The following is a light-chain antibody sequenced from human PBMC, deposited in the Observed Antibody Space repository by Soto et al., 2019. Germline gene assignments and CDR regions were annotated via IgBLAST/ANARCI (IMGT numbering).Light chain of an antibody. CDR2: MAS. CDR1: QXISSW. J-gene: IGKJ1*01. V-gene: IGKV1-5*03. Sequence: DIQMTQSPSTLSASVGDSVTITCRASQXISSWLAWYQQKPGKAPKLLIYMASNLESGVPSRFRGSGSGTEFTLTITSLQPEDFATYDCQQRSNWPITFGQGTKV. CDR3: QQRSNWPIT.